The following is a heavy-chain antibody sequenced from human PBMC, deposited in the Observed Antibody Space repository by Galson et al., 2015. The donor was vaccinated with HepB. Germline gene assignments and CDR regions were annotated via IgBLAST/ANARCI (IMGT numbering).Heavy chain of an antibody. Sequence: SLRLSCAASTLILTKYAMTWVRQAPGKGLEWVSVVSANGATTHYADSVRGRFTIFRDNSKNTLYLQMSSLRLEDTAVYFCAKNYGDYVYDPFDLWVQGTLVTVSS. CDR3: AKNYGDYVYDPFDL. D-gene: IGHD4-17*01. J-gene: IGHJ4*02. CDR2: VSANGATT. CDR1: TLILTKYA. V-gene: IGHV3-23*01.